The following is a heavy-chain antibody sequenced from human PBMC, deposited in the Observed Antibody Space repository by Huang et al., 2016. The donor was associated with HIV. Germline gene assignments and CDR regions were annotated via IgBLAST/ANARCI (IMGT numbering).Heavy chain of an antibody. CDR1: GDSINSNNYF. V-gene: IGHV4-39*01. D-gene: IGHD2-2*01. Sequence: QLQLQESGPGLVKPSETLSLTCTVSGDSINSNNYFWGWIRQPPGKGLEWIASMHYSGSTYDHPSLKSRVTTFVDTSKNQLSLNLSSVTAADTAVYYCARMPYDRLWFDPWGQGTLVTVSS. CDR3: ARMPYDRLWFDP. J-gene: IGHJ5*02. CDR2: MHYSGST.